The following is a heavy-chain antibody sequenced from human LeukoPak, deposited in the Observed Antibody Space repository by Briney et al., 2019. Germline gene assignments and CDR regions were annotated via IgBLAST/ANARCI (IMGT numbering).Heavy chain of an antibody. CDR2: IYYSGST. J-gene: IGHJ5*02. CDR3: ARQPITMVRGSLGYNWFDP. V-gene: IGHV4-39*01. CDR1: GGSISSSSYY. Sequence: SETLSLTCTVSGGSISSSSYYWGWIRQPPGKGLEWIGSIYYSGSTYYNPSLKSRVTISVDTSKNQFSLKLSSVTAADTAVYYCARQPITMVRGSLGYNWFDPWGQGTLVTVSS. D-gene: IGHD3-10*01.